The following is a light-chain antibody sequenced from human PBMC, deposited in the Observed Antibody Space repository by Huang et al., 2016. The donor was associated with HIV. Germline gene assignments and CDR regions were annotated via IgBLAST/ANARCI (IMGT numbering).Light chain of an antibody. CDR1: QSVSSN. Sequence: EIVMTQSPATLSVSPGERATLSCRASQSVSSNLAWYQQKPGQAPRLLIYDASTRATGSPARFSGSGSGTEFTLTISSLQSEDFAVYYCQQYNNWPPNTFGGGTKVEIK. J-gene: IGKJ4*01. CDR2: DAS. V-gene: IGKV3-15*01. CDR3: QQYNNWPPNT.